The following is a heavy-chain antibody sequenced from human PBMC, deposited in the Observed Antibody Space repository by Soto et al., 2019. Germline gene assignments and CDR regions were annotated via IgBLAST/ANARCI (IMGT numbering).Heavy chain of an antibody. J-gene: IGHJ6*02. CDR3: ARQGFGPLHGLVDV. CDR1: GGSINSYY. Sequence: QVQLQESGPGLVKPSETLSLSCTVSGGSINSYYWSWIRQSPGKRMEWIGYVHHSWGSSYNPSLPXXGXXSLDPSKSQFSLKVTSVTATVTAVYYCARQGFGPLHGLVDVWGQGTTVTVSS. D-gene: IGHD3-10*01. CDR2: VHHSWGS. V-gene: IGHV4-59*08.